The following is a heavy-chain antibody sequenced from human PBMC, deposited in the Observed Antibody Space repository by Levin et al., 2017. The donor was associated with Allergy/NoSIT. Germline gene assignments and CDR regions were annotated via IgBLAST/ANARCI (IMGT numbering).Heavy chain of an antibody. CDR3: TTQGGPYYYDSSGSFDY. CDR2: IKSKTDGGTT. Sequence: GESLKISCAASGFTFSNAWMSWVRQAPGKGLEWVGRIKSKTDGGTTDYAAPVKGRFTISRDDSKNTLYLQMNSLKTEDTAVYYCTTQGGPYYYDSSGSFDYWGQGTLVTVSS. V-gene: IGHV3-15*01. CDR1: GFTFSNAW. J-gene: IGHJ4*02. D-gene: IGHD3-22*01.